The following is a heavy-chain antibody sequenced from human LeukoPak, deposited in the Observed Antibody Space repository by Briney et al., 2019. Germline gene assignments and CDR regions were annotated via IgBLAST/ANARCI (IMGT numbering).Heavy chain of an antibody. CDR1: GFTFNDYY. CDR3: ATDGAGFDT. J-gene: IGHJ5*02. CDR2: INIGGTNT. V-gene: IGHV3-11*01. Sequence: PGGSLRLSYAASGFTFNDYYMSWIRQAPGKGLEWLSYINIGGTNTHYAASVKGRFTISRDNAKKSLYLEMNNLKAEDTAVYYCATDGAGFDTWGKGVLVTVSS.